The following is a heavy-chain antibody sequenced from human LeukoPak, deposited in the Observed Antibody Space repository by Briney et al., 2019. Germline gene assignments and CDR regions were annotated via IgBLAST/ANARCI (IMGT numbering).Heavy chain of an antibody. D-gene: IGHD5-18*01. CDR2: IYYSGST. V-gene: IGHV4-30-4*01. J-gene: IGHJ4*02. Sequence: PSQTLSLTCTVSGGSISSGHYYWSWIRQPPGKGLEWIEYIYYSGSTYYNPSLKSRVTISVDTSKNQLSLKLSSVTAADTAVYYCARDEGGYGTLLDYWGQGTLVTVSS. CDR3: ARDEGGYGTLLDY. CDR1: GGSISSGHYY.